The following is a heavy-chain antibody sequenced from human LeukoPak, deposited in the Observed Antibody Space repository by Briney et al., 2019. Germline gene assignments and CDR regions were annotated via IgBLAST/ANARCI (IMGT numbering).Heavy chain of an antibody. CDR1: GFTFDDYG. J-gene: IGHJ6*03. D-gene: IGHD3-16*01. CDR2: IYYSGST. Sequence: GSLRLPCAASGFTFDDYGMSWIRQPPGKGLEWIGYIYYSGSTNYNPSLKSRVTISVDTSKNQFSLKLSSVTAADTAVYYCARETSQKGAHYMDVWRKGTTVTISS. CDR3: ARETSQKGAHYMDV. V-gene: IGHV4-59*01.